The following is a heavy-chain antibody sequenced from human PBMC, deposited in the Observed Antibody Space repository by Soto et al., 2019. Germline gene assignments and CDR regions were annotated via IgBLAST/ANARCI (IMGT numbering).Heavy chain of an antibody. V-gene: IGHV3-23*01. CDR3: AKVRGSGWYPGFDY. CDR1: GFTFSNLA. D-gene: IGHD6-19*01. Sequence: GGSLRLSCAASGFTFSNLAMSWVRQAPGKGLDWVSAISGSGDNTYYADSVRGRFTISRDNSKNTLYLQMNSLRAEDTAVYYCAKVRGSGWYPGFDYWGQGTLVTVSS. J-gene: IGHJ4*02. CDR2: ISGSGDNT.